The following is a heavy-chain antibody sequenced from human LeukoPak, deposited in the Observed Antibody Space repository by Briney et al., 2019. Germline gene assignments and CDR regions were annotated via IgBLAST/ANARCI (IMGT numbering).Heavy chain of an antibody. CDR3: ARDRGYGFPYYFDY. CDR2: INHSGST. V-gene: IGHV4-34*01. CDR1: GGSFSGYY. D-gene: IGHD5-18*01. Sequence: PSETLSLTCAVYGGSFSGYYWSWIRQPPGKGLEWIGEINHSGSTNYNPSLKSRVTISVDTSKNQFSLKLSSVTAADTAVYYCARDRGYGFPYYFDYWGQGTLVTVSS. J-gene: IGHJ4*02.